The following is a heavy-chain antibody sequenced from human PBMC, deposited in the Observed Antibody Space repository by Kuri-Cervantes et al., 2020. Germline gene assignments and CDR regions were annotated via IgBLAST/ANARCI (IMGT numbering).Heavy chain of an antibody. D-gene: IGHD3-16*01. Sequence: SETLSLTCTVSGGSISSSSYYWSWIRQHPGKGLEWIGYIYYSGSNYYNPSLKSRVTISVYTSKKQLSLKLSSGTAADTAVYYCARGRTGVWGTKYYFDYWGQETLVTVSS. CDR1: GGSISSSSYY. V-gene: IGHV4-31*03. CDR3: ARGRTGVWGTKYYFDY. J-gene: IGHJ4*02. CDR2: IYYSGSN.